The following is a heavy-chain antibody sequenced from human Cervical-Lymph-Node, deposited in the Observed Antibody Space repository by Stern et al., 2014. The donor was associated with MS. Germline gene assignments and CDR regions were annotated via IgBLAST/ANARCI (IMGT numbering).Heavy chain of an antibody. J-gene: IGHJ4*02. V-gene: IGHV3-33*01. CDR2: IWYDGSNK. CDR1: GFTFSSYG. CDR3: ARDAMYSGSYPDY. D-gene: IGHD1-26*01. Sequence: VQLVESGGGVVQPGRSLRLSWAGSGFTFSSYGMHWVRQAPGTGLEWVALIWYDGSNKYYADSVKGRFTISRDNSKNTLYLQMNSLRAEDTAVYYCARDAMYSGSYPDYWGRGTLVTVSS.